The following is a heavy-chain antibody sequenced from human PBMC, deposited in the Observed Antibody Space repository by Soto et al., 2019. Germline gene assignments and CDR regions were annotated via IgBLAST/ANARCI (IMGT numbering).Heavy chain of an antibody. D-gene: IGHD3-10*01. CDR2: ISGSGGST. CDR1: GFTFSSYA. J-gene: IGHJ4*02. CDR3: AKDLWGYYGSGLR. Sequence: EVQLLESGGGLVQPGGSLRLSCAASGFTFSSYAMSWVRQAPGKGLEWVSAISGSGGSTYYANSVKGRFTISRDNSKNTLYLQMNSLRAEDTAVYYCAKDLWGYYGSGLRWGQGTLVTVSS. V-gene: IGHV3-23*01.